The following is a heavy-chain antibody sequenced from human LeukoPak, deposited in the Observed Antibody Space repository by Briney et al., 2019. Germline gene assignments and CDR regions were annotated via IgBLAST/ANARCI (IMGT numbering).Heavy chain of an antibody. CDR3: AKETGDSGYVFRQGLAKRKNWFDP. Sequence: GGSLRLSCADCGFTFSSDAMSCVRQAPGTGLEWVSAISGSGGSTYYADSVKGRFTISRDNSKNTLYLQMNSLRAEDTAVYYCAKETGDSGYVFRQGLAKRKNWFDPWGQGTLVTVSS. CDR2: ISGSGGST. CDR1: GFTFSSDA. D-gene: IGHD5-12*01. V-gene: IGHV3-23*01. J-gene: IGHJ5*02.